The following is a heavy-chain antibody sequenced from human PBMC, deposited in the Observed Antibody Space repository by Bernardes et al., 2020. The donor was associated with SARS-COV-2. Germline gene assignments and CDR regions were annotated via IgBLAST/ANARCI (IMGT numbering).Heavy chain of an antibody. CDR1: GYTFTDHY. V-gene: IGHV1-2*02. CDR3: AKSDTVPVPCAMNTYYFDY. J-gene: IGHJ4*02. D-gene: IGHD2-2*01. Sequence: ASVKVSCKAFGYTFTDHYMHWVRQAPGQGLEWMGWINPNSGYRGGTNYAQNFQGRITLTGDTFSSTAFMELSGLTSDDTAVYYCAKSDTVPVPCAMNTYYFDYWGQGTLVTVSS. CDR2: INPNSGYRGGT.